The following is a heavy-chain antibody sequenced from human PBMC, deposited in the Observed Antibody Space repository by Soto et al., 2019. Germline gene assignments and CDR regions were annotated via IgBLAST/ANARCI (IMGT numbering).Heavy chain of an antibody. Sequence: SETLSLTCTVSGGAISSYYWSWIRQPPGKGLEWIGYMYYSGSTKHNPSLKSRVTISIDTSKIQFSLKLSSVTAADTAVYYCARDLSCTNGVCYTFDYWGQGTLGTVSS. CDR1: GGAISSYY. CDR3: ARDLSCTNGVCYTFDY. CDR2: MYYSGST. J-gene: IGHJ4*02. V-gene: IGHV4-59*01. D-gene: IGHD2-8*01.